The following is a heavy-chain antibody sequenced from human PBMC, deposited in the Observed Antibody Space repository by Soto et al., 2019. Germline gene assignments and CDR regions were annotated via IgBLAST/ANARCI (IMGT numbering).Heavy chain of an antibody. D-gene: IGHD3-22*01. V-gene: IGHV1-69*01. CDR1: EGTFSSYA. CDR3: ARVLKGYYDSSGYAFDI. J-gene: IGHJ3*02. Sequence: QVQLVQSGAEVKKPGSSVKVSCKASEGTFSSYAISWVRQAPGQGLEWMGGIIPIFGTANYAQKFQGRVTITADESTSTAYMELSSLRSEDTAVYYCARVLKGYYDSSGYAFDIWGQGTMVTVSS. CDR2: IIPIFGTA.